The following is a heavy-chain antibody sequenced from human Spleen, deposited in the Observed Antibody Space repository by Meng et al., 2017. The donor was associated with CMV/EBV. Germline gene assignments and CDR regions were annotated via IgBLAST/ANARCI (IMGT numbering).Heavy chain of an antibody. D-gene: IGHD3-3*01. CDR1: GGSISSNNYY. CDR2: VYYSGST. V-gene: IGHV4-39*07. Sequence: GSLRLSCTVSGGSISSNNYYWGWIRQPPGKGLEWIVTVYYSGSTYYNPSLKSRVTISLDTSKNQFSMKLRSVTAADTAVYYCARIYPSDYYKYDVDVWGQGTTVTVSS. CDR3: ARIYPSDYYKYDVDV. J-gene: IGHJ6*02.